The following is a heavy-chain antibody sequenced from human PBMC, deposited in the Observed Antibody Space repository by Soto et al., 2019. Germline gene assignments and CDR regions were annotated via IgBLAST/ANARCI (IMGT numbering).Heavy chain of an antibody. CDR1: GVSISSADYY. Sequence: SETLSLTCTVSGVSISSADYYWSWIRQPPGKGLEWIGYFHSSGATYKDPSLKSRVTISVDTSKNQISLKLDSVTAADTAVYYCAIRASYYDSSGYFDYWGQGTLVTVSS. D-gene: IGHD3-22*01. CDR2: FHSSGAT. J-gene: IGHJ4*02. CDR3: AIRASYYDSSGYFDY. V-gene: IGHV4-30-4*01.